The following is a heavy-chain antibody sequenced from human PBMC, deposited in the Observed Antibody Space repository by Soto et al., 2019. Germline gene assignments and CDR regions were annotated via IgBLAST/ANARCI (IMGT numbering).Heavy chain of an antibody. Sequence: RGSLRLSCAASGFTFTKASMSWVRQAPGKGLEGVGHIKSNAAGGATDYAAPVKGRFTVSRDDSRNTLYLQLNSLKTEDTAVYYCTTAPFSFITLPGAWFVMGMDGGGQGT. J-gene: IGHJ6*02. D-gene: IGHD3-10*01. CDR2: IKSNAAGGAT. CDR3: TTAPFSFITLPGAWFVMGMDG. V-gene: IGHV3-15*01. CDR1: GFTFTKAS.